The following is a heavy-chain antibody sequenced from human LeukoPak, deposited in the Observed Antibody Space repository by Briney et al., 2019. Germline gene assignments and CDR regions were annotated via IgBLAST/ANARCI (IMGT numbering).Heavy chain of an antibody. CDR3: ARARPYYYYGMDV. CDR2: ISSSGNTI. CDR1: GFTFSSYE. J-gene: IGHJ6*02. Sequence: GGSLRLSCAASGFTFSSYEMNWVRQAPGKGLEWVSYISSSGNTIYYADSVKGRFTISRDNAKNSLYLQMNSLRAEDTAVYYCARARPYYYYGMDVWGQGTTVTVSS. V-gene: IGHV3-48*03.